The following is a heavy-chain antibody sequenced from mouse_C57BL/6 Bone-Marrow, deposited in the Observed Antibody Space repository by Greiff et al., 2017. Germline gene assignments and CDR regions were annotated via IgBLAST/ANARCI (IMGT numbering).Heavy chain of an antibody. Sequence: VKLMESGPGLVAPSQSLSITCTVSGFSLTSYAISWVSQPPGKGLEWLGVIWTGGGTNYNSAHKSRLSISKANSKRHVFLKMNSLQTDDTARYYSARIGGVKYFDVWGTGTTVTVSS. CDR3: ARIGGVKYFDV. D-gene: IGHD2-12*01. CDR1: GFSLTSYA. CDR2: IWTGGGT. V-gene: IGHV2-9-1*01. J-gene: IGHJ1*03.